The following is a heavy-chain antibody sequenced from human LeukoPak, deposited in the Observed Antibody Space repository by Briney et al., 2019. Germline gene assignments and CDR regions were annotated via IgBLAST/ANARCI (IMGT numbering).Heavy chain of an antibody. D-gene: IGHD6-13*01. V-gene: IGHV3-66*01. CDR2: IYSGGST. J-gene: IGHJ4*02. Sequence: PGGSLRLSCAASGFTLSSNYMSWVRQAPGKGLEWVSVIYSGGSTYYADPVKGRFTISRDNSKNTLYLQMNSLRAEDTAVYYCARASAGNIDYWGQGTLVTVSS. CDR3: ARASAGNIDY. CDR1: GFTLSSNY.